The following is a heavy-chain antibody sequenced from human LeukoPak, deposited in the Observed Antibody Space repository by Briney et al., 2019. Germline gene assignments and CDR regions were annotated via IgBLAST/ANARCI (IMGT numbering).Heavy chain of an antibody. CDR3: AKAPVTSCRGAFCYPFDS. CDR1: GFTLSSYA. CDR2: TSSSDAGK. J-gene: IGHJ4*02. D-gene: IGHD2-15*01. V-gene: IGHV3-23*01. Sequence: GGSLRLSCAASGFTLSSYAMSWVRRAPGKGLEWVSATSSSDAGKYYADSVRGRFTISRDNSRNTMYLQMNSLRAEDAAVYYCAKAPVTSCRGAFCYPFDSWGQGTVVTVSS.